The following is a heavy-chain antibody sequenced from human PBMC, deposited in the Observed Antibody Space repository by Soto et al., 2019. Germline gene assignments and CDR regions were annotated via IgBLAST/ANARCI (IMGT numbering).Heavy chain of an antibody. Sequence: ASVKVSCKVSGYTLSELSMHWVRQAPGKGLEWMGGFDPEDGETIYEQKFQGRVTMTEDTSTDTAYMELSSLRSEDTAVYYCARSSSRADYRFYYYYGMDVWGRGTTVTVSS. CDR2: FDPEDGET. V-gene: IGHV1-24*01. J-gene: IGHJ6*02. CDR1: GYTLSELS. D-gene: IGHD3-16*02. CDR3: ARSSSRADYRFYYYYGMDV.